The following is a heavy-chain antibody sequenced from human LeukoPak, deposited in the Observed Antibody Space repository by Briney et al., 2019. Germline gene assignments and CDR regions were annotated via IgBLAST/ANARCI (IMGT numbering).Heavy chain of an antibody. J-gene: IGHJ4*02. CDR2: IWYDGSNK. D-gene: IGHD7-27*01. V-gene: IGHV3-30*02. Sequence: GGSLRLSCAASGFTFNNYDMHWVRQAPGKGLDWVAFIWYDGSNKYHTDSVKGRFTISRDTSKNTVYLQMNSLRVGDTAVYYCARGDWGMYYFDYWGQGTLVTVSS. CDR1: GFTFNNYD. CDR3: ARGDWGMYYFDY.